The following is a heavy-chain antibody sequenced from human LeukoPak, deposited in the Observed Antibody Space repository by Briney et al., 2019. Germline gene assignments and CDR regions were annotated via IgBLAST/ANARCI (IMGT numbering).Heavy chain of an antibody. CDR2: IYHSGST. V-gene: IGHV4-4*02. CDR1: GFIFSDHY. J-gene: IGHJ6*02. CDR3: ARELGIAAAGYYYYYGMDV. D-gene: IGHD6-13*01. Sequence: GSLRLSCAASGFIFSDHYMDWVRQPPGKGLEWVGEIYHSGSTNYNPSLKSRVTISVDKSKNQFSLKLSSVTAADTAVYYCARELGIAAAGYYYYYGMDVWGQGTTVTVSS.